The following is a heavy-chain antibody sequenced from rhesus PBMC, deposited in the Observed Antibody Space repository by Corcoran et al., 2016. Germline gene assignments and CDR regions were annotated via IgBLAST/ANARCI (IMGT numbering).Heavy chain of an antibody. Sequence: QVQLQESGPGLVKPSETLSLTCAVSVGSVSSSNWWSWIRRPPGKGLEWIGYISGSSGSTYYNPSLKSRVTISTDTSKSQFSLKLSSVTAADTAVYYCARDWTDYGLDYWGQGVLVTVSS. J-gene: IGHJ4*01. D-gene: IGHD4-29*01. CDR1: VGSVSSSNW. CDR3: ARDWTDYGLDY. CDR2: ISGSSGST. V-gene: IGHV4-65*01.